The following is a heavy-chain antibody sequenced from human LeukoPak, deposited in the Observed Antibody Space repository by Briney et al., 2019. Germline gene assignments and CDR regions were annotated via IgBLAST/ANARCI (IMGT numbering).Heavy chain of an antibody. CDR3: ASTTIAARPPHYYYMDV. J-gene: IGHJ6*03. V-gene: IGHV1-69*05. CDR2: IIPIFGTA. D-gene: IGHD6-6*01. CDR1: GGTFSSYA. Sequence: GASVKVSCKASGGTFSSYAISWVRQAPGQGLEWMGGIIPIFGTANYAQKFQGRVATTTDESTSTAYMELSSLRSEDTAVYYCASTTIAARPPHYYYMDVWGKGTTVTVSS.